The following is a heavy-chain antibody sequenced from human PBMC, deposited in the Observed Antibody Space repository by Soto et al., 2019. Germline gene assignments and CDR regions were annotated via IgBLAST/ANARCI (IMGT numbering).Heavy chain of an antibody. V-gene: IGHV1-18*01. D-gene: IGHD6-19*01. CDR3: AIAVAGWAFDY. J-gene: IGHJ4*02. CDR2: ISAYNGNT. Sequence: GASVKVSCKSSGYTFTSYGICCVRQAPGQGLEWMGWISAYNGNTNYAQKLQGRVTMTTDTSTSTAYMELRSLRSDDTAVYYCAIAVAGWAFDYWGQGTLVTVSS. CDR1: GYTFTSYG.